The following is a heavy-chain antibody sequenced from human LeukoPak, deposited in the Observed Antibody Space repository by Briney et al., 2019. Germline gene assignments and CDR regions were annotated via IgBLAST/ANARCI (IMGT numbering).Heavy chain of an antibody. V-gene: IGHV1-69*04. CDR1: GGTFSSYA. J-gene: IGHJ6*02. Sequence: ASVKVSCKASGGTFSSYAISWVRQAPGQGLEWMGRIIPILGIANYAQKFQGRVTITADKSTSTAYMELSSLRSEDTAVYYCARANIRIAVAGTYYYYGMDVWGQGTTVTVSS. CDR3: ARANIRIAVAGTYYYYGMDV. CDR2: IIPILGIA. D-gene: IGHD6-19*01.